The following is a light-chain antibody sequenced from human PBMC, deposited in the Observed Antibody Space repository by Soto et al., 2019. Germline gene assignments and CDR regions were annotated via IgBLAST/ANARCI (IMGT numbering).Light chain of an antibody. CDR1: SSHVGPADA. CDR3: QSFDSALLGDV. J-gene: IGLJ1*01. CDR2: DDN. Sequence: VPTAPPSLTCAPCQRATICCTGASSHVGPADAVHWYQQIPASTPKLLTFDDNLRPSGVPDRFSASKSGTTASLAITGLQAEDEADYYCQSFDSALLGDVVGTGTKVTVL. V-gene: IGLV1-40*01.